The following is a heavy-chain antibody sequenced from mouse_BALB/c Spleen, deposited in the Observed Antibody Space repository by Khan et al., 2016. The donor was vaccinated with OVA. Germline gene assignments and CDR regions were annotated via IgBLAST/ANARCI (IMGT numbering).Heavy chain of an antibody. D-gene: IGHD2-1*01. J-gene: IGHJ4*01. Sequence: QVQLKQSGPGLVAPSQSLSITCTVSGFSLTGYGVNWVRQPPGKGLEWLGMIWGDGSTDYNSALKSRLTISKDNSKSQVFLKMNSLQTDDTARYYCARDYYGNYREAMDYWGQGTSVTVSS. CDR3: ARDYYGNYREAMDY. CDR2: IWGDGST. CDR1: GFSLTGYG. V-gene: IGHV2-6-7*01.